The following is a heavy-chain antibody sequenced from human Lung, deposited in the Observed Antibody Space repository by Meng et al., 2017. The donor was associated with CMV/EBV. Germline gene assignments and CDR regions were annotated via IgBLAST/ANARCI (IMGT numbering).Heavy chain of an antibody. Sequence: AXVXVSCKPAGYTFTSFGISWVRQAPGQGLEWVGWISTSNGDTNYAQKLQGRVTLTTDTYTSTAYMEMRNLGSDDTALYYCARVLPEAGTSDYWGQGTMVTVSS. J-gene: IGHJ4*02. CDR1: GYTFTSFG. V-gene: IGHV1-18*01. CDR3: ARVLPEAGTSDY. D-gene: IGHD6-19*01. CDR2: ISTSNGDT.